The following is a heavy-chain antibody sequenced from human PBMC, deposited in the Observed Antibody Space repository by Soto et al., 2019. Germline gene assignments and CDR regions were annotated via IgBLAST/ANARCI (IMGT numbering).Heavy chain of an antibody. V-gene: IGHV1-69*06. CDR1: GGTFSSYA. Sequence: QVQLVQSGAEVKKPGSSVKVSCKASGGTFSSYAISWVRQAPGQGLEWMGGIIPIFGTANYAQKFQGRVTITADKSTSTAYMELSSLRSEDTAVYYCARDGEVATIPRVGYFDLWGRGTLVTVSS. CDR2: IIPIFGTA. D-gene: IGHD5-12*01. J-gene: IGHJ2*01. CDR3: ARDGEVATIPRVGYFDL.